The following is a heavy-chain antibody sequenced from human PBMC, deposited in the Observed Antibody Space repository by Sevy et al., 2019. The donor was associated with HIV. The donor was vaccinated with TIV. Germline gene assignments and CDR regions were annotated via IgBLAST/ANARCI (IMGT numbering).Heavy chain of an antibody. D-gene: IGHD3-22*01. CDR2: ISSSGSTI. CDR1: GFTFSDYY. CDR3: AGENYYDSTAYRFDY. J-gene: IGHJ4*02. V-gene: IGHV3-11*04. Sequence: GGSLRLSCAASGFTFSDYYMSWIRQAPGKGLEWVSYISSSGSTIYYADSVKGRFTISRDNTKNSLYLQMNSLRAEDTAVYYCAGENYYDSTAYRFDYWGQGTLVTVSS.